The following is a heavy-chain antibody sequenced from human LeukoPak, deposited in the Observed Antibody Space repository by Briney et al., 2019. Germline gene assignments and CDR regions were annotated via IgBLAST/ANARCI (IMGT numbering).Heavy chain of an antibody. CDR1: GYSISSGYY. V-gene: IGHV4-38-2*01. D-gene: IGHD3-9*01. CDR3: ARTLTACFDY. J-gene: IGHJ4*02. CDR2: INHSGST. Sequence: KTSETLSLTCAVSGYSISSGYYWGWIRQPPGKGLEWIGEINHSGSTNYNPSLKSRVTISVDTSKNQFSLKLSSVTAADTAVYYCARTLTACFDYWGQGTLVTVSS.